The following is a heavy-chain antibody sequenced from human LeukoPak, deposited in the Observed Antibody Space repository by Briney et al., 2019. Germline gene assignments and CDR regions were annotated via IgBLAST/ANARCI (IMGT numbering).Heavy chain of an antibody. V-gene: IGHV3-48*04. D-gene: IGHD2-2*01. J-gene: IGHJ4*02. CDR3: ARDWDCSSSTCYGALGY. Sequence: PGGSLRLSCAASGFTFSSYSMNWVRQAPGKGLEWVSYISSSSSTIYYADSVKGRFTISRDNAKNSLYLQMNSLRAEDTAVYYCARDWDCSSSTCYGALGYWGQGTLVTVSS. CDR1: GFTFSSYS. CDR2: ISSSSSTI.